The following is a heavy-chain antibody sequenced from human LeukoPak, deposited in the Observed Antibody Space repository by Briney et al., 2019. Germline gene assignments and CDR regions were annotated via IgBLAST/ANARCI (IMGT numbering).Heavy chain of an antibody. CDR3: ARGQPRYFQH. CDR1: GGSFSGYY. Sequence: SETLSLTCAVYGGSFSGYYWSWIRQPPEKGLEWIGEINHSGSTNYNPSLKSRVTISVDTSKNQFSLKLSSVTAADTAVYYCARGQPRYFQHWGQGTLVTVSS. D-gene: IGHD2-2*01. J-gene: IGHJ1*01. CDR2: INHSGST. V-gene: IGHV4-34*01.